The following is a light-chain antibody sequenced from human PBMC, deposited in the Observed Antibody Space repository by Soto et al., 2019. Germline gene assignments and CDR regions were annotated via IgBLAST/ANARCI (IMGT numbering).Light chain of an antibody. CDR2: DVS. V-gene: IGLV2-14*01. J-gene: IGLJ1*01. Sequence: QSALTQPASVPGSPGQSITISCTGTSSDVGNYNYVSWYQQHPGKAPKLMIYDVSYRPSGVSNRFSGSKSGNTASLTISGLQAEDEADYYCNSYTGSSTPYVFGTGTKVTVL. CDR1: SSDVGNYNY. CDR3: NSYTGSSTPYV.